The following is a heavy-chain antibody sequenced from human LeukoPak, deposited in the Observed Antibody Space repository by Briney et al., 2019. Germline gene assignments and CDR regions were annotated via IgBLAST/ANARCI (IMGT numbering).Heavy chain of an antibody. CDR2: INRSGST. D-gene: IGHD3/OR15-3a*01. Sequence: SETLSLTCAVYGGSFSGYYWNWIRQPPGKGLEWIGEINRSGSTNYNPSLKSRVTISEDTSKNQFSLNLSSVTAADTAVYYCARQEIGLRSFDPWGQGTLVTVSS. CDR3: ARQEIGLRSFDP. CDR1: GGSFSGYY. J-gene: IGHJ5*02. V-gene: IGHV4-34*01.